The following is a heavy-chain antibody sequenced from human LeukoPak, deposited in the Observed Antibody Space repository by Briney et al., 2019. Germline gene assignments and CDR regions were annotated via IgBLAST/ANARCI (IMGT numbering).Heavy chain of an antibody. CDR3: ARHVIRRRLGELSLIDY. V-gene: IGHV4-34*01. D-gene: IGHD3-16*02. CDR2: INHSGST. Sequence: SETLSLTCAVYGGSFSGYYWSWIRQPPGKGLEWIGEINHSGSTNYNPSLKSRVTISVDTSKNQFSLKLSSVTAADTAVYYCARHVIRRRLGELSLIDYWGQGTLVTVSS. J-gene: IGHJ4*02. CDR1: GGSFSGYY.